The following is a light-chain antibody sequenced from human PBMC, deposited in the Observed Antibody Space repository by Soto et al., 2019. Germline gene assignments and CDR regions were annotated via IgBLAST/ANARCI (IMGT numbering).Light chain of an antibody. J-gene: IGKJ1*01. CDR3: QHYVSSPPWT. V-gene: IGKV3-20*01. CDR2: GAS. CDR1: QSVTSSC. Sequence: EIVLTQSPGTLSLSPGERATLSCTASQSVTSSCLAWYQRKPGQAPRLLTYGASSRATGIPDRFSGSGSGTDFTLTISRLEPEDFAVYYCQHYVSSPPWTFAQGTKVDIK.